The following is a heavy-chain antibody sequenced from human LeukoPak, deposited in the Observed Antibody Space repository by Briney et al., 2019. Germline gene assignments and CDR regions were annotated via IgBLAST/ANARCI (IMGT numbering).Heavy chain of an antibody. CDR3: AKVGVAKKPYYFDY. J-gene: IGHJ4*02. CDR2: ISSSSSYI. D-gene: IGHD3-3*01. V-gene: IGHV3-21*01. CDR1: GFTFSSYS. Sequence: GGSLRLSCAASGFTFSSYSMNWVRQAPGKGLEWVSSISSSSSYIYYADSVKGRFTISRDNAKNSLYLQMNSLRAEDTAVYYCAKVGVAKKPYYFDYWGQGTLVTVSS.